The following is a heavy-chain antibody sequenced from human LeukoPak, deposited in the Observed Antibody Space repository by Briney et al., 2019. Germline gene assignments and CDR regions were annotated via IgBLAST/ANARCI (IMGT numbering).Heavy chain of an antibody. D-gene: IGHD4-23*01. CDR2: IYHSGST. Sequence: SETLSLTCTVSGYSISSGYYWGWIRQPPGKGLEWIGSIYHSGSTYYNPSLKSRVTISVDTSKNQFSLKLSSVTAADTAVYYCARHSATVVTPSHFDYWGQGTLVTVSS. J-gene: IGHJ4*02. V-gene: IGHV4-38-2*02. CDR1: GYSISSGYY. CDR3: ARHSATVVTPSHFDY.